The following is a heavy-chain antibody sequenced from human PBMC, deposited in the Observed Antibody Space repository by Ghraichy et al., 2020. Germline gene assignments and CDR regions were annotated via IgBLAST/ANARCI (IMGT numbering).Heavy chain of an antibody. CDR2: IRQYGGDS. CDR3: ARDLFYCDRSGYYASDY. Sequence: GGSLRLSCAASGVTFSNYWMTWVRQAPGKGLEWVANIRQYGGDSYYVDSVKGRCTISRDNAENSLYLQMNSLRAEDTAVYHCARDLFYCDRSGYYASDYWGQGTLVTVSS. CDR1: GVTFSNYW. V-gene: IGHV3-7*01. D-gene: IGHD3-22*01. J-gene: IGHJ4*02.